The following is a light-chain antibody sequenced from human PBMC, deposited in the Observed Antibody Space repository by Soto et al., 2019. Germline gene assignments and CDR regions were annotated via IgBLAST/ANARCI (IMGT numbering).Light chain of an antibody. CDR2: AAS. J-gene: IGKJ4*01. CDR3: HQYYSYPWGLT. CDR1: QYISNW. V-gene: IGKV1-12*02. Sequence: DIQMTQSPSSVSASVGDRVTSTCRASQYISNWLAWYQQKPGKAPKLLXXAASTLQSGVPSRFSGSGSGTDFTLTISCLQSEDFATYYCHQYYSYPWGLTFGGGTKVDIK.